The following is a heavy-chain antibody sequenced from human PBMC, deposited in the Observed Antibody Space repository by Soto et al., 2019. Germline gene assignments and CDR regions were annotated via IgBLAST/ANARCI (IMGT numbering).Heavy chain of an antibody. CDR1: GGSISSYY. Sequence: SETLSLTCTVSGGSISSYYWSWIRQPPGKGLEWIGYIYYSGSTNYNPSLKSRVTISVDTSKNQFSLKLSSVTAADTAVYYCARHVYSGYPHYFDYWGQGTLVTVSS. CDR2: IYYSGST. D-gene: IGHD5-12*01. V-gene: IGHV4-59*08. CDR3: ARHVYSGYPHYFDY. J-gene: IGHJ4*02.